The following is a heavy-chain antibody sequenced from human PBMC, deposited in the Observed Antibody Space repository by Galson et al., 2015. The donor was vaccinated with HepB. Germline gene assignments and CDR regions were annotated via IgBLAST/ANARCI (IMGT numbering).Heavy chain of an antibody. J-gene: IGHJ4*02. D-gene: IGHD4/OR15-4a*01. CDR1: GFTFSSYG. V-gene: IGHV3-33*01. CDR3: ARGTPLLWCFDY. CDR2: IWYDGSNK. Sequence: SLRLSCAASGFTFSSYGMHWVRQAPGKGLEWVAVIWYDGSNKYYADSVKGRFTISRDNSKNTLYLQMNSLRAEDTAVYYCARGTPLLWCFDYWGQGTLVTVSS.